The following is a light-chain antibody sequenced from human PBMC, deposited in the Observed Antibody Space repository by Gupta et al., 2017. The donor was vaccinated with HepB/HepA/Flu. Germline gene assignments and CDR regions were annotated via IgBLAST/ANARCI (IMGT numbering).Light chain of an antibody. V-gene: IGKV3-11*01. CDR1: QSVSSY. CDR3: QQRNSWPLT. CDR2: EAS. J-gene: IGKJ4*01. Sequence: STGTLSLSPGERATLSCRASQSVSSYLAWYQQKPGQAPRLLIYEASNRATGIPARFSGSGSGTDFTLTISSLEPEDFAVSYCQQRNSWPLTFGGGTKVGIK.